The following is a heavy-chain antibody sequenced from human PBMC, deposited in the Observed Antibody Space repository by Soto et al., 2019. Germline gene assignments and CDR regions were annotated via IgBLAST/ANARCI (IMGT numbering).Heavy chain of an antibody. CDR3: ARDTTAKGYGPNYYYYYYMDV. CDR1: GYTFAIYY. J-gene: IGHJ6*03. CDR2: INPSGGST. D-gene: IGHD5-12*01. V-gene: IGHV1-46*03. Sequence: ASVKVSCKASGYTFAIYYMHWVRQAPGQGLEWMGIINPSGGSTSYAQKFQGRVTMTRDTSTSTVYMELSSLRSEDTAVYYCARDTTAKGYGPNYYYYYYMDVWGKGTTVTVSS.